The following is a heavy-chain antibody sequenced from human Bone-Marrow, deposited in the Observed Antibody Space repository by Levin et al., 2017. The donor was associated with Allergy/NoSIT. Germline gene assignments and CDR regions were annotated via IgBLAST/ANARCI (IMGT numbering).Heavy chain of an antibody. J-gene: IGHJ5*02. CDR1: GVTFSSSA. D-gene: IGHD1-7*01. V-gene: IGHV1-69*13. Sequence: PEASVKVSCKAYGVTFSSSAISWVRQAPGQGLAWMGGIIPMFGTPNYAQKFQGRITISADESRSTAYLDLTRLTSDDTAVYYCARVPRSTGTTWWFDPWGQGTLVTVSS. CDR2: IIPMFGTP. CDR3: ARVPRSTGTTWWFDP.